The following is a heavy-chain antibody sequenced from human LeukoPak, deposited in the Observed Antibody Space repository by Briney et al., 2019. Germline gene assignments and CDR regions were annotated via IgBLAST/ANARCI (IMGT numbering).Heavy chain of an antibody. V-gene: IGHV4-59*01. J-gene: IGHJ4*02. Sequence: SETLSLTCTVSGGSISSYYWSWIRQPPGKGLEWIGYIYYSGSTNYNPSLKSRVTISVDTSKNQFSLKLSSVTAADTAVYYCARQGYILVRFDYWGQGTLVTVSS. CDR3: ARQGYILVRFDY. D-gene: IGHD3-10*01. CDR1: GGSISSYY. CDR2: IYYSGST.